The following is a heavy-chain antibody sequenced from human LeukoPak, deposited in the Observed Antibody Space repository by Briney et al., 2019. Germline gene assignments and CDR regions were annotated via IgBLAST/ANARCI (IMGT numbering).Heavy chain of an antibody. CDR1: GITLSNYG. D-gene: IGHD3-22*01. CDR3: AKRGVVIRVILVGFHKEAYYFDS. J-gene: IGHJ4*02. CDR2: ISDSGGST. Sequence: GGSLRLSCAVSGITLSNYGMSWVRQAPGKGLEWVAGISDSGGSTNYADSVKGRFTISRDSPKNTLYLQMTSLRAEDTAVYFCAKRGVVIRVILVGFHKEAYYFDSWGQGALVTVSS. V-gene: IGHV3-23*01.